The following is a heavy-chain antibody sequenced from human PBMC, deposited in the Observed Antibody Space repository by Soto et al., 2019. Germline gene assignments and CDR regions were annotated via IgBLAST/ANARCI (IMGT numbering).Heavy chain of an antibody. J-gene: IGHJ4*02. CDR3: ARRSGGLYDYIWGSPPDY. D-gene: IGHD3-16*01. CDR2: INNSGHT. V-gene: IGHV4-34*01. Sequence: QVQLQQWGAGLLKPSETLSLTCAVYGGSFSGYYWSWIRQPPGKGLEWIGEINNSGHTNYNPSLKSLVTISVDTSKNQFSRKLSSVTAADTAVYYWARRSGGLYDYIWGSPPDYWGQGTLVTVSS. CDR1: GGSFSGYY.